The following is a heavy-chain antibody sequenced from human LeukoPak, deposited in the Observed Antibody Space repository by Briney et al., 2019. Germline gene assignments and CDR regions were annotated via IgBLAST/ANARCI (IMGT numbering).Heavy chain of an antibody. CDR1: GFTFCSHR. J-gene: IGHJ4*02. V-gene: IGHV3-74*01. Sequence: PGGSLRLSCAASGFTFCSHRMYWVRQAPGKGLVWVSRISSDGSSIAYTDSVRGRFTISRDNAKNTLYLQMNSLRVEDTAVYYCAREGAALDYWGQGTLVSVSS. CDR2: ISSDGSSI. D-gene: IGHD6-6*01. CDR3: AREGAALDY.